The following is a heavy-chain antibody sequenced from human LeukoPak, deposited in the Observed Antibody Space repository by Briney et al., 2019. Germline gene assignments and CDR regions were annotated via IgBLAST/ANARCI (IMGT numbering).Heavy chain of an antibody. V-gene: IGHV4-61*01. CDR1: GGAVSSGSYY. Sequence: PSETLSLTCTVSGGAVSSGSYYWSWIRQPPGKGLEWIGYIYYSGSTNYNPSLKSRVTISVDTSKNQFSLKLSSVTAADTAVYYCAREAGYGSSGYYRDYWGQGTLVTVSS. D-gene: IGHD3-22*01. CDR3: AREAGYGSSGYYRDY. J-gene: IGHJ4*02. CDR2: IYYSGST.